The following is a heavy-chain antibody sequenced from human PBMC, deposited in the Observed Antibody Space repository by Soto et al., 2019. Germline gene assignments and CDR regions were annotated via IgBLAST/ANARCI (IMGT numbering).Heavy chain of an antibody. CDR2: IFSNDEK. CDR1: GFSLSNARMG. Sequence: QVTLKESGPVLVKHTEPLTLTCTVSGFSLSNARMGVRWIRQPPGKALEWLAHIFSNDEKSYSTSLKSRLTISKDTYKIQVVLTMTNVDLVDTDTYYFARIIIPYYYDSSGYPDYWCQGTVVTVSS. J-gene: IGHJ4*02. D-gene: IGHD3-22*01. CDR3: ARIIIPYYYDSSGYPDY. V-gene: IGHV2-26*01.